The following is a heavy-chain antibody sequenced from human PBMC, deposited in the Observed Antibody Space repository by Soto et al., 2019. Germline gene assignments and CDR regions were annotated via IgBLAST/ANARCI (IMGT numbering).Heavy chain of an antibody. V-gene: IGHV1-2*02. CDR2: INTNSRGT. J-gene: IGHJ5*02. Sequence: QVQLVQSGAEVKKPGASVKVSCKASGYTFTDDFIHWVRQAPVKGFEWMGWINTNSRGTNYAQKFQGRVTMTRDTANSTAYMELRGLTSDDTAVYYCARVTLKAGNWFNPWGQGTMVTVAS. CDR3: ARVTLKAGNWFNP. CDR1: GYTFTDDF.